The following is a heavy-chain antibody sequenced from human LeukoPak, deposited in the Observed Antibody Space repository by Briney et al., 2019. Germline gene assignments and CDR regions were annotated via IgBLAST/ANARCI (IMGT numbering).Heavy chain of an antibody. Sequence: SETLSLTCAVYGGSFSGYYWSWIRQPPGKGLEWIGEINHSGATNYNPSLKSRVTISVDTSKNQFALKLSSVTAADTAVYYCAASRRAYETTVTTWSSIYFDHWGQGTLVTVSS. V-gene: IGHV4-34*01. CDR1: GGSFSGYY. D-gene: IGHD4-17*01. CDR3: AASRRAYETTVTTWSSIYFDH. J-gene: IGHJ4*02. CDR2: INHSGAT.